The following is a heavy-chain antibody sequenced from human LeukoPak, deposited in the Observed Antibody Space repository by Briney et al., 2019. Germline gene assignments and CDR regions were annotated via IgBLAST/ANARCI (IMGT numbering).Heavy chain of an antibody. CDR2: ISAVSTYI. CDR1: GFTFSSYT. D-gene: IGHD6-6*01. Sequence: GGSLRLSCAASGFTFSSYTIHWVRQAPGKGLEWVSSISAVSTYIYYADPVKGRFTISRDNVEKSAYLELSGLTAHDTAIYYCARGGIAGRPVYYYYMDVWGKGTTVTVSS. V-gene: IGHV3-21*01. CDR3: ARGGIAGRPVYYYYMDV. J-gene: IGHJ6*03.